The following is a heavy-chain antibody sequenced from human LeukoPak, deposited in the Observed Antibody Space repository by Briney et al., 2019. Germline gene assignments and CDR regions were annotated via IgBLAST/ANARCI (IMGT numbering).Heavy chain of an antibody. Sequence: GGSLRLSCAASGFTFSSYEMNWVRQAPGKGLEWVSVIYSGGSTYYADSVKGRFTISRHNSKNTLYLQMNSLRAEDTAVYYCAREGFDGYNYYFDYWGQGTLVTVSS. J-gene: IGHJ4*02. CDR1: GFTFSSYE. CDR2: IYSGGST. CDR3: AREGFDGYNYYFDY. D-gene: IGHD5-24*01. V-gene: IGHV3-53*04.